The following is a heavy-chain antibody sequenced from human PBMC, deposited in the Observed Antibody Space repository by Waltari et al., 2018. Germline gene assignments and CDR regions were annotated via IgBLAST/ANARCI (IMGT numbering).Heavy chain of an antibody. CDR2: ISYDGSNK. J-gene: IGHJ6*02. V-gene: IGHV3-30*03. CDR1: GFTFSSYG. D-gene: IGHD3-10*01. CDR3: ARSIWFGARDSYGMDV. Sequence: QVQLVESGGGVVQPGRSLRLSCAASGFTFSSYGMHWVRQAPGKGLEWVAVISYDGSNKYYADSVKGRFTISSDNSKNTLYLQMNSLRAEDTAVYYCARSIWFGARDSYGMDVWGQGTTVTVSS.